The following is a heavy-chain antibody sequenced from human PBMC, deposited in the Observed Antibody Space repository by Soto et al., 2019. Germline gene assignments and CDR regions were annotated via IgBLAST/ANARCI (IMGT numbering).Heavy chain of an antibody. Sequence: SETLSLTCTVSGGSISSYYWSWIRQPPGKGLEWIGYIYYSGSTNYNPSLKSRVTISVDTSKNQFSLKLSSVTAADTAVYYCAKDFTRSGWPHAFDICGQGTMVTVSS. CDR3: AKDFTRSGWPHAFDI. D-gene: IGHD6-19*01. J-gene: IGHJ3*02. V-gene: IGHV4-59*12. CDR2: IYYSGST. CDR1: GGSISSYY.